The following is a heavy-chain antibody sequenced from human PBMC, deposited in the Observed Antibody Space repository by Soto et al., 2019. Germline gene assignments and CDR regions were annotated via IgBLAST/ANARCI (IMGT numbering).Heavy chain of an antibody. J-gene: IGHJ4*02. D-gene: IGHD1-26*01. CDR3: ARGTSGSYHSAISN. Sequence: QVQLVQSGPEVKKPGASVKVSCKASGYTFATYGISWVRQAPGQGLEWMGWISASNGNTDYAQKLQGRVTMTTDTSTSIAYMELRSLRSDDTAVYYCARGTSGSYHSAISNWGQGTLVTVPS. CDR2: ISASNGNT. V-gene: IGHV1-18*01. CDR1: GYTFATYG.